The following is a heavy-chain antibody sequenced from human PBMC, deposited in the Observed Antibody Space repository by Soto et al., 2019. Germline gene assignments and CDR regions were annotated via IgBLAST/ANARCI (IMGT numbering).Heavy chain of an antibody. D-gene: IGHD6-19*01. V-gene: IGHV1-46*03. J-gene: IGHJ4*02. CDR2: INPSGGST. Sequence: GASVKVSCKASGYTFTSYYMHWVRQAPGQGLEWMGIINPSGGSTSYAQKFQGRVTMTRDTSTSTVYMELSSLRSEDTAVYYCARGQYSSGEIGGHYFDYWGQGTLVTVSS. CDR1: GYTFTSYY. CDR3: ARGQYSSGEIGGHYFDY.